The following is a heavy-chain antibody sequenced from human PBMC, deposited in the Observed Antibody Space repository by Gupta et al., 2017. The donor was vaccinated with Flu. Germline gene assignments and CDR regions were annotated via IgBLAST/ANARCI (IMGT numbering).Heavy chain of an antibody. CDR1: GFTFSSYG. D-gene: IGHD4-17*01. V-gene: IGHV3-33*01. J-gene: IGHJ4*02. Sequence: QVQLVESGGGVVQPGRSLRLSCAASGFTFSSYGMHWVRQAPGKGLEWVAVIWYDGSNKYYADSVKGRCTISRDNSKNTLYLQMNSLRAEDTAVYYCARDGFVVGDYSRNPPFDYWGQGTLVTVSS. CDR2: IWYDGSNK. CDR3: ARDGFVVGDYSRNPPFDY.